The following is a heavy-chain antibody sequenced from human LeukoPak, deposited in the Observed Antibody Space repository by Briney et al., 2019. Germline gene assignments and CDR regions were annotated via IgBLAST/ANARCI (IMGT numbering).Heavy chain of an antibody. CDR2: INWNGGST. Sequence: GGSLRLSCAASGFTFDDYGMSWVRQAPGKGLEWVSGINWNGGSTGYADSVKGRFTISRDNAKNSLYLQMNSLRAEDTALYHCARGAYYYGSGSYTDYWGQGTLVTVSS. CDR3: ARGAYYYGSGSYTDY. J-gene: IGHJ4*02. D-gene: IGHD3-10*01. V-gene: IGHV3-20*01. CDR1: GFTFDDYG.